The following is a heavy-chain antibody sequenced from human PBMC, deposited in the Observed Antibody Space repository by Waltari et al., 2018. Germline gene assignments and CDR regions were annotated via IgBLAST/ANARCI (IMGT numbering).Heavy chain of an antibody. V-gene: IGHV3-9*01. Sequence: EVQLVESGGGLVQPGRSLRLSCAASGFTFDDYAMHWVRQAPGKGLEWVSGISWNSGSIGYADSVKGRFTISRDNSRNTLHLQMNGLRAEDTAIYYCTSWRVVAGTGWFDSWGQGTLVTVSS. D-gene: IGHD2-15*01. CDR1: GFTFDDYA. CDR2: ISWNSGSI. J-gene: IGHJ5*01. CDR3: TSWRVVAGTGWFDS.